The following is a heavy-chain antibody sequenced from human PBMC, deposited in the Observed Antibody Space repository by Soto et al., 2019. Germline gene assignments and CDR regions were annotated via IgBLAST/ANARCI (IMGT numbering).Heavy chain of an antibody. Sequence: GGSLRLSCAASGFMFNNYAMSWVRQAPGKGLEWVSTVSVSGGTTYYADSLKGRLTISRDNSKKTVYRQMNRLRADDTAIYYCAKGLYYYDSSGYRLFDYWGQGTLVTVSS. D-gene: IGHD3-22*01. CDR1: GFMFNNYA. CDR3: AKGLYYYDSSGYRLFDY. CDR2: VSVSGGTT. J-gene: IGHJ4*02. V-gene: IGHV3-23*01.